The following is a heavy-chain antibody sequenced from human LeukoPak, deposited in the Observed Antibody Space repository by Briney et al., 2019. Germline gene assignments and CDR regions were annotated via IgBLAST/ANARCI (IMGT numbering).Heavy chain of an antibody. CDR3: VRDRDYYVFDF. CDR1: GFTFSSYE. CDR2: ISSSSDKI. D-gene: IGHD3-10*02. Sequence: GGSLRLSCAGSGFTFSSYEMSWVRQAPGKRPQWVAYISSSSDKIYYAKSVKGRFTISRDNAKNSLYLQMNSLRAEDTAVYYCVRDRDYYVFDFWGQGTLVTVSS. V-gene: IGHV3-48*03. J-gene: IGHJ4*02.